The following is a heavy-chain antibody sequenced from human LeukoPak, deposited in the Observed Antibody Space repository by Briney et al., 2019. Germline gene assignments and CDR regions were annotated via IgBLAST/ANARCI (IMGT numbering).Heavy chain of an antibody. J-gene: IGHJ4*02. Sequence: GGSLRLSCAASGFTFSSYSMNWVRQAPGRGLEWVSYISSDSSFIYYADSVKGRFTISGDSAKNSLYLQMNSLRAEDTAVYYCARGHDYGLFDYWGQGTLVTVSS. CDR1: GFTFSSYS. D-gene: IGHD4-17*01. CDR2: ISSDSSFI. V-gene: IGHV3-48*01. CDR3: ARGHDYGLFDY.